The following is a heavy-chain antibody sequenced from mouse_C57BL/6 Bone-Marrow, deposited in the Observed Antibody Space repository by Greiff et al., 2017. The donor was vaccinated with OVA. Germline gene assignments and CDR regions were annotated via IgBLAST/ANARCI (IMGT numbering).Heavy chain of an antibody. CDR1: GYTFTSYW. V-gene: IGHV1-64*01. J-gene: IGHJ1*03. Sequence: VQLQQPGAELVKPGASVTLSCKASGYTFTSYWMHWVKQRPGQGLEWIGMIHPNSGSTNYNEKFKSKATLTADKSSSTAYMQLSSLTSEDSAVYYCARGRGYYGYWYYGGWGTGTTVT. CDR3: ARGRGYYGYWYYGG. D-gene: IGHD1-1*01. CDR2: IHPNSGST.